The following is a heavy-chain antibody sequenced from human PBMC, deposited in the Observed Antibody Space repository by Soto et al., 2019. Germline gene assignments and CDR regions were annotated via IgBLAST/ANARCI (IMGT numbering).Heavy chain of an antibody. CDR2: ISYDGSNK. V-gene: IGHV3-30-3*01. CDR1: GSTFSNYI. CDR3: AGGDNYCALGV. J-gene: IGHJ6*02. D-gene: IGHD2-15*01. Sequence: QLQLVESGGGMVQPGTSLRLSCTASGSTFSNYIMHWVRQAPGKGLDWVAFISYDGSNKDYADSVEGRFTISRDNSKSTLYLQLSSLRPEDTAVYYCAGGDNYCALGVWGQGTTVTVSS.